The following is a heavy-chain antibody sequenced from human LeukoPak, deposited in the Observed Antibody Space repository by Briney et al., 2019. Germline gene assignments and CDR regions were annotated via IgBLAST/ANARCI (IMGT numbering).Heavy chain of an antibody. CDR1: GGSISSFY. V-gene: IGHV4-59*12. CDR3: ARALQYMHYYYYYMDV. J-gene: IGHJ6*03. D-gene: IGHD6-6*01. CDR2: IYFSGST. Sequence: SETLSLTCTVSGGSISSFYWSWFYWSWIRQPPGKGLEWIGYIYFSGSTYYNPSLKSRVTISVDTSKNQFYLRLRSVTAADTAVYYCARALQYMHYYYYYMDVWGKGTTVTVSS.